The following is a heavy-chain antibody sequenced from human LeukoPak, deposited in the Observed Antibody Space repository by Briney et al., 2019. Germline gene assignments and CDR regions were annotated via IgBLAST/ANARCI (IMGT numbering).Heavy chain of an antibody. CDR3: ARDIKGQQLVLSMSDY. Sequence: GGSLRLSCAASGFTFSSYNMNWGRQAPGKGLEWVSYISSSSSTIYYADSVKGRFTISRDNAKNSLYLQMNSLRDEDTAVYYCARDIKGQQLVLSMSDYWGQGTLVTVSS. CDR1: GFTFSSYN. D-gene: IGHD6-13*01. V-gene: IGHV3-48*02. CDR2: ISSSSSTI. J-gene: IGHJ4*02.